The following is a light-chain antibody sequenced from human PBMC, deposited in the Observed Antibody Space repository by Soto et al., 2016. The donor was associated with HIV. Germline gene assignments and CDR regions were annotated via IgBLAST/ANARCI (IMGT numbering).Light chain of an antibody. CDR2: AAS. CDR1: QPISSY. CDR3: QQSSRTPRT. J-gene: IGKJ1*01. Sequence: DIQMSQSPSSLSASVGDRVTITCRASQPISSYLNWYQQKPGKAPNLLIYAASSLQSGVPSRFSGSGSGTDFTLTISSLQHDDLATYYCQQSSRTPRTFGQGTKVEIK. V-gene: IGKV1-39*01.